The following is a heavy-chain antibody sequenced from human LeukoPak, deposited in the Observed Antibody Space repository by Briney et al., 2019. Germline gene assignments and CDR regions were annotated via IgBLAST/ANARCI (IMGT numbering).Heavy chain of an antibody. CDR3: AKDPVNYYDSSEYNWFGP. CDR1: GFTFSSYA. CDR2: ISGSGGST. D-gene: IGHD3-22*01. V-gene: IGHV3-23*01. Sequence: GGSLRLSCAASGFTFSSYAMSWVRQAPGKGLEWVSAISGSGGSTYYADSVKGRFTISRDNSKNTLYLQMNSLRAEDTAVYYCAKDPVNYYDSSEYNWFGPWGQGTLVTVSS. J-gene: IGHJ5*02.